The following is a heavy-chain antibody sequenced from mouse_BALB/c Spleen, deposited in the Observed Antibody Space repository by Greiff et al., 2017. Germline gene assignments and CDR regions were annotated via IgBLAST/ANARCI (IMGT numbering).Heavy chain of an antibody. CDR3: AREGLGPFAY. D-gene: IGHD4-1*01. CDR1: GFTFTDYY. Sequence: DVQLVESGGGLVQPGGSLRLSCATSGFTFTDYYMSWVRQPPGKALEWLGFIRNKANGYTTEYSASVKGRFTISRDNSQSILYLQMNTLRAEDSATYYCAREGLGPFAYWGQGTLVTVSA. V-gene: IGHV7-3*02. CDR2: IRNKANGYTT. J-gene: IGHJ3*01.